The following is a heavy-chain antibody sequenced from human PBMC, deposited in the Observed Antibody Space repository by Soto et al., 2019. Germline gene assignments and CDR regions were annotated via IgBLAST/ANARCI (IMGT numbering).Heavy chain of an antibody. CDR3: ARDVKRAQVVAAHNYYYGMDV. D-gene: IGHD2-15*01. V-gene: IGHV1-46*01. Sequence: ASVKVSCKASGYTFTSYYMHWVRQAPGQGLEWMGIINPSGGSTSYAQKFQGRVTMTRDTSTSTVYMELSSLRSEDTAVYYCARDVKRAQVVAAHNYYYGMDVWGQGTTVTVSS. CDR2: INPSGGST. J-gene: IGHJ6*02. CDR1: GYTFTSYY.